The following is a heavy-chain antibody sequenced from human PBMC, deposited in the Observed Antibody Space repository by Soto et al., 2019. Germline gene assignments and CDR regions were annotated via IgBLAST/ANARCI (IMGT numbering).Heavy chain of an antibody. CDR1: GFTFSSYG. CDR3: AKDSWGVGTRRYYYYGMDV. Sequence: GGSLRLSCAASGFTFSSYGMHWVRQAPGKGLEWVAVISYDGSNKYYADSVKGRFTISRDNSKNTLYLQMNSLRAEDTAVYYCAKDSWGVGTRRYYYYGMDVWGQGTTVTVSS. CDR2: ISYDGSNK. V-gene: IGHV3-30*18. J-gene: IGHJ6*02. D-gene: IGHD1-1*01.